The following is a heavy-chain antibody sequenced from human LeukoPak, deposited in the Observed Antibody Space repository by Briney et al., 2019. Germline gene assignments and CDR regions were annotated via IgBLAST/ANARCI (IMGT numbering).Heavy chain of an antibody. CDR3: ARDPTLGAAAGTLDY. Sequence: GGSLRLSCAASGFTVSSNYMSWVRQAPGKGLEWVSVIYSGGSTYYADSVKGRFTISRDNSKNTLYLQMNSLRAEDTAVYYCARDPTLGAAAGTLDYWGQGTLVTVSS. D-gene: IGHD6-13*01. CDR1: GFTVSSNY. V-gene: IGHV3-53*01. J-gene: IGHJ4*02. CDR2: IYSGGST.